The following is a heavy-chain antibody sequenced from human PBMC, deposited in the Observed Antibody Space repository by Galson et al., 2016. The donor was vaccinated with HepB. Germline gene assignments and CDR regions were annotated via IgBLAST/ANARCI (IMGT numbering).Heavy chain of an antibody. J-gene: IGHJ4*02. CDR2: IYTSGST. Sequence: TLSLTCTVSGGSLSNNSWGWIRQPAGKGLEWIGRIYTSGSTNYNPSLKSRVTMSVDTSKNQFSLKLRSVTAADTAVYYCARESDLTIFGLFDYWGQGTLVTVSS. D-gene: IGHD3-3*01. V-gene: IGHV4-4*07. CDR3: ARESDLTIFGLFDY. CDR1: GGSLSNNS.